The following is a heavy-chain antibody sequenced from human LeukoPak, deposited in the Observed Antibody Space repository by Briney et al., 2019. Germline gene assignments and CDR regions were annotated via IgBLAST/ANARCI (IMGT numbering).Heavy chain of an antibody. V-gene: IGHV3-30*02. CDR1: GFTFSRYG. D-gene: IGHD1-26*01. CDR3: ARDQGSQGFDY. CDR2: IRYDGSNE. J-gene: IGHJ4*02. Sequence: PGGSLRLSCAASGFTFSRYGMYWVRQDPGKGLEWLTFIRYDGSNEYYADSVKGRFTISRDNANNTLFLQMNSQRAEDTAVYYCARDQGSQGFDYWGQGTLVTVSS.